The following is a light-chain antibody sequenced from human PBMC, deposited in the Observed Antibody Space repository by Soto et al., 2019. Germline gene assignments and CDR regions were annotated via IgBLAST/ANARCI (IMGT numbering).Light chain of an antibody. Sequence: QSALTHPRSVSGSPGQSATISCTGTSSDVGAYNYVSWYQQHPGKAPKVIIYDVSQRPSGVPDRFSGSKSGNTASLTISGLQADDESDYYCSSYAGSSTLVFGGGTKLTVL. CDR1: SSDVGAYNY. CDR2: DVS. CDR3: SSYAGSSTLV. J-gene: IGLJ2*01. V-gene: IGLV2-11*01.